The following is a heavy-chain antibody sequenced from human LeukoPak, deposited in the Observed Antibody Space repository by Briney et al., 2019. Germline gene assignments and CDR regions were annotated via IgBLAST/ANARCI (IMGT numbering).Heavy chain of an antibody. CDR1: GFTFDDYT. J-gene: IGHJ6*03. D-gene: IGHD5-24*01. Sequence: GGSLRLSCAASGFTFDDYTMHWVRQAPGKGLEWVSLISWDGGSTYYADSVKGRFTISRDNSKNSLYLQMNSLRTEDTALYYCAKTRRDGYNYYYYYMDVWGKGTTVTVSS. CDR3: AKTRRDGYNYYYYYMDV. V-gene: IGHV3-43*01. CDR2: ISWDGGST.